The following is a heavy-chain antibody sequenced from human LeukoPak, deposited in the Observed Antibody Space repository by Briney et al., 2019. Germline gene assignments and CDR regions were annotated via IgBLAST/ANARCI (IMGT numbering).Heavy chain of an antibody. CDR3: ARSRSGWDAFDI. Sequence: SETLSLTCTVSGGSISSGGYYWSWIRQHPGKGLEWIGYIYYSGSTYYNPSLKSRVTISVDTSKSQFSLKLSSVTAADTAVYYCARSRSGWDAFDIWGQGTMVTVSS. CDR2: IYYSGST. J-gene: IGHJ3*02. D-gene: IGHD3-3*01. V-gene: IGHV4-31*03. CDR1: GGSISSGGYY.